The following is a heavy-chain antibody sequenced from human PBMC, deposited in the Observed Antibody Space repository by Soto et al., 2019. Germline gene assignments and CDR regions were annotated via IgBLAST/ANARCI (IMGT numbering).Heavy chain of an antibody. CDR2: VGGSDTDK. J-gene: IGHJ3*02. D-gene: IGHD2-8*01. V-gene: IGHV3-23*01. CDR3: AKDATAVNGVWDPFDM. CDR1: GFTFSAYA. Sequence: GGSLRLSCAASGFTFSAYAMSWVRQAPGKGLQWVSGVGGSDTDKHYADSVRGRFTVSRDNSKNTLYLQMNSLRVDDTAVYYRAKDATAVNGVWDPFDMWGQGTEVTVSS.